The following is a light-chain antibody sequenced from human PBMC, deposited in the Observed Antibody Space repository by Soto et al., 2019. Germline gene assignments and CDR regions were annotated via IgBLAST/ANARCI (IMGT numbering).Light chain of an antibody. J-gene: IGLJ2*01. CDR2: SNN. CDR1: SSNIGSNT. V-gene: IGLV1-44*01. CDR3: ATGDKSLNGVV. Sequence: QSVLTQPPSASGTPGQRVTISCSGSSSNIGSNTVNWYQQLPGTAPKVLIYSNNQRPSGVPDRFSGSKSGTSASLAISGLKCEDEGDYYCATGDKSLNGVVFGGGTQLTAL.